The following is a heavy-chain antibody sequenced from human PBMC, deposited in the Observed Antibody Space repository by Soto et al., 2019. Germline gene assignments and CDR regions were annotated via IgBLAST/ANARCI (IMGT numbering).Heavy chain of an antibody. D-gene: IGHD3-10*01. Sequence: GGSLRLSCAASGFTFSSYDMHWVRQATGKGLEWVSAIGTAGDTYYPGSVKGRFTISRENAKNSLYLQMNSLRAGDTAVYYCARDSFDGSGSFDYWGQGTLVTVSS. CDR2: IGTAGDT. V-gene: IGHV3-13*04. CDR3: ARDSFDGSGSFDY. CDR1: GFTFSSYD. J-gene: IGHJ4*02.